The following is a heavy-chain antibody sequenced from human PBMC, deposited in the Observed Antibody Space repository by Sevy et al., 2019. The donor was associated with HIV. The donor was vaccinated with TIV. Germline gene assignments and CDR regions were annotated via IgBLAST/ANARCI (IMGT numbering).Heavy chain of an antibody. CDR2: SYHSGST. CDR3: ARDPRSYFDS. J-gene: IGHJ4*02. CDR1: GGSVSAYY. V-gene: IGHV4-4*07. Sequence: SETLSLTCTVSGGSVSAYYWDWIRQPAGKGLEWIGRSYHSGSTNYSPSLKSRLTMSIDTSKNQFSLNLRSVTAADTAVYYCARDPRSYFDSWGQGILVTVSS.